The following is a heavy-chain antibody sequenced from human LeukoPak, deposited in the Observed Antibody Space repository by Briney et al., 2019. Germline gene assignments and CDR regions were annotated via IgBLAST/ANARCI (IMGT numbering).Heavy chain of an antibody. V-gene: IGHV4-59*08. CDR2: IYYSGST. Sequence: PSETLSLTCTVSGGSLSSYYWSWIRQPPGKELEGIGYIYYSGSTNYNPSLKSRVTISVDTSKNQFSLKLSSVTAADTAVYYCARRRGGYGYSWFDPWGQGTLVTVSS. D-gene: IGHD5-18*01. J-gene: IGHJ5*02. CDR3: ARRRGGYGYSWFDP. CDR1: GGSLSSYY.